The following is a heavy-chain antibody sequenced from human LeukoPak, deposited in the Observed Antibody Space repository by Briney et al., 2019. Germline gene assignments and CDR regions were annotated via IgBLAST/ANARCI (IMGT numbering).Heavy chain of an antibody. D-gene: IGHD4-17*01. CDR1: VVTFSGSA. CDR3: ISYDSGDPGLDY. Sequence: GGSLRLSCAASVVTFSGSAMHRVRQASGKGLEWVGRIRSKANSYATEYTPPVKGRFTISRDDSKNTAYLQMPSLKTEDTAVYYCISYDSGDPGLDYWGQGNLVTVSS. J-gene: IGHJ4*02. CDR2: IRSKANSYAT. V-gene: IGHV3-73*01.